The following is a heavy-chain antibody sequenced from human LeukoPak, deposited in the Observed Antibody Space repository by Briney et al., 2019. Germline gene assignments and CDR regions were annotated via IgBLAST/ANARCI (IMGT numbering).Heavy chain of an antibody. CDR1: GGTFSSYA. D-gene: IGHD1-26*01. CDR3: ARVGALDAFDI. J-gene: IGHJ3*02. V-gene: IGHV1-69*06. Sequence: SVKVSCKTSGGTFSSYAISWVRQAPGQGLEWIGDIIPIFDTANYAQKFQGRVTITADKSTSTAYMELSSLRSEDTAVYYCARVGALDAFDIWGQGTMVTVSS. CDR2: IIPIFDTA.